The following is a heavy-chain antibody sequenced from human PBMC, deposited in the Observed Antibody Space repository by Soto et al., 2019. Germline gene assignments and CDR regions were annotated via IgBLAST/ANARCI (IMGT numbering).Heavy chain of an antibody. V-gene: IGHV3-30*03. CDR3: VSDRGCGHASVPYS. D-gene: IGHD3-10*01. CDR1: GFTFTSYG. Sequence: QAHLVESGGGVVQPGRSLRLSCAASGFTFTSYGMHCVRQAPGTRLGWVAVISYDGGLQHYADSVTGRFTISRDNSKNMVLLQMNSLRAEDTAVYYCVSDRGCGHASVPYSWGQGTLVSFSS. CDR2: ISYDGGLQ. J-gene: IGHJ4*02.